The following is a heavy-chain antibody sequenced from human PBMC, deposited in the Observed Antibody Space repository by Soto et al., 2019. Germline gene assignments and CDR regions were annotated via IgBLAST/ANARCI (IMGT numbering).Heavy chain of an antibody. D-gene: IGHD3-10*01. V-gene: IGHV1-2*04. CDR3: ARGVTRGVIKRANYFDY. J-gene: IGHJ4*02. Sequence: GASVKVSYKASGYTFTGYYMHWVRQAPGQGLEWMGWINPNSGGTNYAQKFQGWVTMTRDTSISTAYMELSRLRSDDTAVYYCARGVTRGVIKRANYFDYWGQGTLVTVSS. CDR1: GYTFTGYY. CDR2: INPNSGGT.